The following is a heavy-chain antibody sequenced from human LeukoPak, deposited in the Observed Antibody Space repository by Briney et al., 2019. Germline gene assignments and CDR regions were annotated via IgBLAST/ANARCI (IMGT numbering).Heavy chain of an antibody. D-gene: IGHD5-12*01. V-gene: IGHV1-69*13. J-gene: IGHJ5*02. Sequence: SVKVSCKASGGTFSSYAISWVRQAPGQGLEWMGGIIPIFGTANYAQKFQGRVTITADESTSTAYMELSSLRSEDTAVYYCARDLASGYDYMKEGELWFDPWGQGTLVTVSS. CDR3: ARDLASGYDYMKEGELWFDP. CDR2: IIPIFGTA. CDR1: GGTFSSYA.